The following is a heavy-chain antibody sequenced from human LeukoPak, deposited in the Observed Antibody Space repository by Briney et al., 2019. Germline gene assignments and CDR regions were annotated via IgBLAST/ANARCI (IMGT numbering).Heavy chain of an antibody. CDR2: INPNSGGT. J-gene: IGHJ3*02. V-gene: IGHV1-2*02. D-gene: IGHD2-21*02. CDR1: GYTFTGYY. Sequence: ASVKVSCKASGYTFTGYYMHWVRQAPGQGLEWMGWINPNSGGTNYAQKFQGRVTMTRDTSISTAYMELSRLRSDDTAVYYCAQIVVVTAIYSDAFDIWGQGTMVTVSS. CDR3: AQIVVVTAIYSDAFDI.